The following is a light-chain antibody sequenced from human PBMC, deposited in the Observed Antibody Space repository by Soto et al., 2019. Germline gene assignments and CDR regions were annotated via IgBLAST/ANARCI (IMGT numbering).Light chain of an antibody. CDR1: SSNIGAGYD. CDR2: GNN. V-gene: IGLV1-40*01. CDR3: QSYDSSLISYV. J-gene: IGLJ1*01. Sequence: QSVLTQPPSVSGAPGQRVTISCTGSSSNIGAGYDVHWYQQLPGTAPKLLIYGNNNRPSGVPDRFSGSKSGTPASLAITGLQAEDEADYYCQSYDSSLISYVFGTGTKLTVL.